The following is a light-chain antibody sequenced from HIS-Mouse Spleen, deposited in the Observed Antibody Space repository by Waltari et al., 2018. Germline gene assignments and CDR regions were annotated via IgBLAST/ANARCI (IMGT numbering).Light chain of an antibody. J-gene: IGLJ2*01. CDR1: RSDVGCYNL. Sequence: QSALTQPASVSGSPVQSITISCTGTRSDVGCYNLVTWYQQHPGKAPKLMIYEGSKRPAGVSKRFSGSKSGNTASLTISGLQAEDEADYYCCSYAGSSTVVFGGGTKLTVL. V-gene: IGLV2-23*01. CDR3: CSYAGSSTVV. CDR2: EGS.